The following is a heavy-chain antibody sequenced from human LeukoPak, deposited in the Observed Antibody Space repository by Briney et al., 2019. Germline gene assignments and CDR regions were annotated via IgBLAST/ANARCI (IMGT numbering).Heavy chain of an antibody. CDR1: GFTFSSYW. J-gene: IGHJ4*02. CDR2: IKQDGSEK. D-gene: IGHD3-3*01. Sequence: GGSLRLSCAASGFTFSSYWMSWVRQAPGKGLEWVANIKQDGSEKYYVDSVKGRFTISRDNAKNSLYLQMNSLRAEDTAVYYCAREGDFWSGYYDYWGQGTLVTVSS. V-gene: IGHV3-7*01. CDR3: AREGDFWSGYYDY.